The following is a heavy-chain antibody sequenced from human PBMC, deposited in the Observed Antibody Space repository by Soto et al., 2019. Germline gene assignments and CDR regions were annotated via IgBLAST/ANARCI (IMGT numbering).Heavy chain of an antibody. Sequence: ASVKVSCKASGYTFTSYDINWVRQATGQGLEWMGWMNPNSGNTGYAQKFQGRVTMTRNTSISTTYMELSSLRFEDTAVYYCATYYYDSSGYYLPWYWGQGTLVTVSS. J-gene: IGHJ4*02. CDR2: MNPNSGNT. CDR3: ATYYYDSSGYYLPWY. V-gene: IGHV1-8*01. CDR1: GYTFTSYD. D-gene: IGHD3-22*01.